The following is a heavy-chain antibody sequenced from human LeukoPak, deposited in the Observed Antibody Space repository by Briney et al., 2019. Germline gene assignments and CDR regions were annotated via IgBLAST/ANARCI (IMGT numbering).Heavy chain of an antibody. CDR1: GGTFSSYA. D-gene: IGHD3-10*01. CDR3: ARGSPTWGDYYDSGIYYMDV. J-gene: IGHJ6*03. CDR2: IIPIFGTV. Sequence: ASVKVSCKASGGTFSSYAISWVRLASGHGLEWMGGIIPIFGTVNYAQNFHGRITITADEATGTAYMELSSLRSEDTAVYYCARGSPTWGDYYDSGIYYMDVWGTGTTVIISS. V-gene: IGHV1-69*13.